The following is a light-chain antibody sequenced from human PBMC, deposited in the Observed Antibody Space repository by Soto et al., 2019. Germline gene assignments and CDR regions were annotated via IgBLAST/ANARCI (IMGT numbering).Light chain of an antibody. CDR3: QLYFGATRV. V-gene: IGLV7-43*01. J-gene: IGLJ3*02. Sequence: QAVVTQEPSLPVSPGGTVTLTCASSTGTVTSSFYPNWFQQKPGQPPRSLIYSTSNKYAWTPARFSGSLLGGKAALTLSDVQPEDEADYYCQLYFGATRVFGGGTKLTVL. CDR2: STS. CDR1: TGTVTSSFY.